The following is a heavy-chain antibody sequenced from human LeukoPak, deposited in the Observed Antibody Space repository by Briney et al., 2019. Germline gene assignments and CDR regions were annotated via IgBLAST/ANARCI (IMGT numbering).Heavy chain of an antibody. V-gene: IGHV1-8*01. D-gene: IGHD6-13*01. CDR1: GYTFTSYD. Sequence: GASVKVSCKASGYTFTSYDINLVRQATGRGLEWMGWMNPNSGNTGYAQKFQGRVTMTRNTSISTAYMELSSLRSEDTAVYYCARAGARQIAAVGYWGQGTLVTVSS. J-gene: IGHJ4*02. CDR2: MNPNSGNT. CDR3: ARAGARQIAAVGY.